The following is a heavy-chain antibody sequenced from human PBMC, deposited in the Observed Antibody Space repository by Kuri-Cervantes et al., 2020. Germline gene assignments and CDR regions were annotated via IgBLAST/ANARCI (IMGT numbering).Heavy chain of an antibody. Sequence: ESLKISCAVYGGSFSGYYWSWIRQPPGKGLEWIGEINHSGSTYYNPSLKSRVTISVDTSKNQFSLKLSSVTAADTAVYYCARRVPAAIGYYYYMDVWGKGTTVTVSS. CDR3: ARRVPAAIGYYYYMDV. D-gene: IGHD2-2*02. V-gene: IGHV4-34*01. J-gene: IGHJ6*03. CDR1: GGSFSGYY. CDR2: INHSGST.